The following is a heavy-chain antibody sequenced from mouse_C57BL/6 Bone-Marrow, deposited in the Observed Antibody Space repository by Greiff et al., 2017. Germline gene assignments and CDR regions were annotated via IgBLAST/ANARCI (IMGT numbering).Heavy chain of an antibody. D-gene: IGHD1-1*01. CDR3: VRQTTVVFDY. V-gene: IGHV10-1*01. CDR2: IRSKSNNYAT. Sequence: EVHLVESGGGLVQPKGSLKLSCAASGFSFNTYAMNWVRPAPGKGLEWVARIRSKSNNYATYYADSVKDRFTISRDDSESMLYLQMNNLKTEDTAMYYCVRQTTVVFDYWGQGTTLTVSS. J-gene: IGHJ2*01. CDR1: GFSFNTYA.